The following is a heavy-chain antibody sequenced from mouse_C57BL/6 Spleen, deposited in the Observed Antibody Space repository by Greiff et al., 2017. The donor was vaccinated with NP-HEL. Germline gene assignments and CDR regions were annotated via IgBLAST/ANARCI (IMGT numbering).Heavy chain of an antibody. Sequence: VQLQESGAELVKPGASVKLSCKASGYTFTSYWMQWVKQRPGQGLEWIGAIDPYDSYTNSNQKFQGKATLTVDTSSSTAYMQLSSLTSEDSAVYYCAREDYGAMDYWGQGTSVTVSS. CDR1: GYTFTSYW. CDR3: AREDYGAMDY. CDR2: IDPYDSYT. V-gene: IGHV1-50*01. J-gene: IGHJ4*01.